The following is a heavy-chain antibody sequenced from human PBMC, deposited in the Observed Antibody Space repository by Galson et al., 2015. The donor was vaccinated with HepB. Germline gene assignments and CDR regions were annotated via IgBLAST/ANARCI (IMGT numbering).Heavy chain of an antibody. CDR2: IWYDGSNK. CDR3: ARISARAYHSYNYYGMDV. V-gene: IGHV3-33*01. D-gene: IGHD6-6*01. J-gene: IGHJ6*02. Sequence: WVAVIWYDGSNKYYTDSVKGRFTISRDNFKNTLYLQMKSLRAEDAAVYFCARISARAYHSYNYYGMDVWGQGTTVTVSS.